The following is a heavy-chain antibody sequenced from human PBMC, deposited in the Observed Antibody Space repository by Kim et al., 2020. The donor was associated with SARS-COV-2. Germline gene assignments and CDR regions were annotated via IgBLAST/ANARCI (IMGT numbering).Heavy chain of an antibody. D-gene: IGHD6-19*01. V-gene: IGHV1-69*04. CDR3: ARPIQLLVHDSFDF. CDR2: IIPILGIA. Sequence: SVKVSCKASGGTFSSYAISWVRQAPGQGLEWMGRIIPILGIANYAQKFQGRVTITADKSTSTAYMELSSLRSEATAVYYFARPIQLLVHDSFDFWGQGT. J-gene: IGHJ3*01. CDR1: GGTFSSYA.